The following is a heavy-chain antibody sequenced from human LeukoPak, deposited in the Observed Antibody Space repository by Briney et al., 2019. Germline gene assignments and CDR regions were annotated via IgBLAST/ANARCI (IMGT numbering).Heavy chain of an antibody. CDR2: ISWNSGSI. CDR1: GFTFDDYA. D-gene: IGHD6-6*01. CDR3: AKDIRSKQLGWFDP. Sequence: PGRSLRLSCAASGFTFDDYAMHWVRQAPGKGLEWVSGISWNSGSIGYADSVKGRFTISRDNTKNSLYLQMNSLRAEDTALYYCAKDIRSKQLGWFDPWGQGTLVTVSS. V-gene: IGHV3-9*01. J-gene: IGHJ5*02.